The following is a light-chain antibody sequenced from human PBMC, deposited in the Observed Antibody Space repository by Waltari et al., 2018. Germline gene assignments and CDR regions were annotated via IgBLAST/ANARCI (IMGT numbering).Light chain of an antibody. V-gene: IGLV2-14*03. CDR3: SSFTTSTTLV. CDR1: SIDVGAYNY. CDR2: DVN. Sequence: QSALTQPASVSGSPGQSITLSCTANSIDVGAYNYVSCYQQYPGKAPKLIIYDVNKRPSGISVRFSGSKSGNTASLTVSGLQPEDEADYHCSSFTTSTTLVFGGGTKLTVL. J-gene: IGLJ2*01.